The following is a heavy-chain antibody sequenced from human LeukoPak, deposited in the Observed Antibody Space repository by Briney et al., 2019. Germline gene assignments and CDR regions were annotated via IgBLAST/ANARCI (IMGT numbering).Heavy chain of an antibody. Sequence: QPGRSLRLSCAASGFTFSSYGMHWVRQAPGKGLEWVAVISYDGSNKYYADSVKGRFTISRDNSKNTLYLQMNSLRAEDTAVYYCARDGGSSGYPDYWGQGTLVTVSS. D-gene: IGHD3-22*01. CDR2: ISYDGSNK. J-gene: IGHJ4*02. V-gene: IGHV3-30*03. CDR1: GFTFSSYG. CDR3: ARDGGSSGYPDY.